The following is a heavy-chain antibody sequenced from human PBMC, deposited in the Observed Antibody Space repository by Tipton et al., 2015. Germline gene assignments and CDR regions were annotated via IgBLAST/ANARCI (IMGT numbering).Heavy chain of an antibody. Sequence: GLVKPSETLSLTCAISGYSISSGYYWGWIRQPPGKGLEWIGSTYHSGDSYYNPSLKSRVTISVDTSKNQFSLQLKSVTAADTAVYYCARARGRHGGLFDSWGQGTLVTVSS. CDR2: TYHSGDS. CDR3: ARARGRHGGLFDS. D-gene: IGHD4-23*01. V-gene: IGHV4-38-2*01. CDR1: GYSISSGYY. J-gene: IGHJ4*02.